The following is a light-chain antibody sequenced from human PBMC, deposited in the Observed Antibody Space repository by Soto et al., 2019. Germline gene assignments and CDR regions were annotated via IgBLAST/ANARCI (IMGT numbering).Light chain of an antibody. J-gene: IGKJ5*01. Sequence: EFVLTQSPGTLSLSPGERATLSCRASQSVSTSFLAWYQQKPGQAPRLLIYGAFSRATGIPDRFSGSGSGTDFTLTISRLEPEDFAVYYCQQYGNSIPITFGQGTRLE. V-gene: IGKV3-20*01. CDR3: QQYGNSIPIT. CDR1: QSVSTSF. CDR2: GAF.